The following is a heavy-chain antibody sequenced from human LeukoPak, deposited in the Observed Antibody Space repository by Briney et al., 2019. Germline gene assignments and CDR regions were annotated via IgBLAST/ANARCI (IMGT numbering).Heavy chain of an antibody. Sequence: SETLSLTCTVSGGAISNFYWSWIRQAAGKGLEWIGQIYGSGGTNYNPSLKNRVTMSADKSKNQISLRLTSVTAADTAVYYCARNRTSYYGEIPFDVWGQGTMVTVSS. CDR1: GGAISNFY. CDR2: IYGSGGT. CDR3: ARNRTSYYGEIPFDV. D-gene: IGHD3/OR15-3a*01. V-gene: IGHV4-4*07. J-gene: IGHJ3*01.